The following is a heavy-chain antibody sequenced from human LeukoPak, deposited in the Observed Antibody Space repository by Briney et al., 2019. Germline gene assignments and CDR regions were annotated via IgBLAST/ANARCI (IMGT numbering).Heavy chain of an antibody. V-gene: IGHV4-31*03. Sequence: SETLSLTCTVSGGSISSGGYYWSWLRQHPGTGLEWVGYIYYSGSTYYNPSLKSRVTISVDTSKNQFSLKLSSVTAADTAVYYCARAPFITMVRASDAFDIWGQGTMVTVSS. D-gene: IGHD3-10*01. J-gene: IGHJ3*02. CDR2: IYYSGST. CDR3: ARAPFITMVRASDAFDI. CDR1: GGSISSGGYY.